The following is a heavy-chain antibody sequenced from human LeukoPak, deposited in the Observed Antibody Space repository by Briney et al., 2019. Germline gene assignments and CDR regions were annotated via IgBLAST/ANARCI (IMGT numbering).Heavy chain of an antibody. Sequence: GGSLRLSCAASGFTFSSYEMNWVRQAPGKGLEWVSYISSSGSTIYYADSVKGRFTISRDNAKNSLYLQMNSLRAEDAAVYYCARVPVRGVIAYNWFDPWGQGTLVTVSS. D-gene: IGHD3-10*01. CDR3: ARVPVRGVIAYNWFDP. J-gene: IGHJ5*02. CDR2: ISSSGSTI. V-gene: IGHV3-48*03. CDR1: GFTFSSYE.